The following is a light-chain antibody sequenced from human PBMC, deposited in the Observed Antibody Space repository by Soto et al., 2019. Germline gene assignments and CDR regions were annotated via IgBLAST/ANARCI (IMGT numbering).Light chain of an antibody. CDR2: GTS. V-gene: IGKV1-27*01. J-gene: IGKJ1*01. CDR3: QKYNKAPWK. CDR1: QGIGGF. Sequence: DIQMTQSPPSLSASVGDRVTITCRASQGIGGFLAWYQQKPGTAPKLLVYGTSTLQVGVPSRFSGSGWGTDFTLTISSVQPEDVATYYCQKYNKAPWKFGQGTKV.